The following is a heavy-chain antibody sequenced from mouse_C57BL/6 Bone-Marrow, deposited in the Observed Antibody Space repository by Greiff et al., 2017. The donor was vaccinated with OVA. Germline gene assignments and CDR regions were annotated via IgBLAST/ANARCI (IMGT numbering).Heavy chain of an antibody. Sequence: EVKLVESGGGLVQPGGSLKLSCAASGFTFSDYYMYWVRQTPEKRLEWVAYISNGGGSTYYPDTVKGRFTISRDNAKNTLYLQMSRLKSEDTAMYYCARQGYYYGSSYYFDYWGQGTTLTVSS. CDR1: GFTFSDYY. D-gene: IGHD1-1*01. J-gene: IGHJ2*01. CDR3: ARQGYYYGSSYYFDY. CDR2: ISNGGGST. V-gene: IGHV5-12*01.